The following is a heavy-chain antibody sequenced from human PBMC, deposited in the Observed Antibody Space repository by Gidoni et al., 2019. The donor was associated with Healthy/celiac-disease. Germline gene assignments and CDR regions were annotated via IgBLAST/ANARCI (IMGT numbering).Heavy chain of an antibody. D-gene: IGHD1-26*01. CDR2: ISGSGGST. CDR1: GFTFSSYA. V-gene: IGHV3-23*01. J-gene: IGHJ6*02. Sequence: EVQLLESGGGLVQPGGSLRLSCAASGFTFSSYAMSWVRQAPGKGLEWVSAISGSGGSTYYADSVKGRFTISRDNSKNTLYLQMNSLRAEDPAVYYCAILLHSGSYAMDVWGQGTTVTVSS. CDR3: AILLHSGSYAMDV.